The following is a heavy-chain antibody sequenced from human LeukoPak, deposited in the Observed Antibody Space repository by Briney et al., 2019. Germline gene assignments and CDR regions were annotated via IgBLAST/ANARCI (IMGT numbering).Heavy chain of an antibody. Sequence: GGSLRRSCATSGFTFSDKWMHWVRQAPGRGLVWVSRINTEGIATRYADSVKGRFTISRDNAKNTLYLQMNSLRAEDTAVYYCTRSSGDTFYFDYWGQGTRVTVSS. CDR2: INTEGIAT. CDR3: TRSSGDTFYFDY. J-gene: IGHJ4*02. CDR1: GFTFSDKW. D-gene: IGHD5-18*01. V-gene: IGHV3-74*01.